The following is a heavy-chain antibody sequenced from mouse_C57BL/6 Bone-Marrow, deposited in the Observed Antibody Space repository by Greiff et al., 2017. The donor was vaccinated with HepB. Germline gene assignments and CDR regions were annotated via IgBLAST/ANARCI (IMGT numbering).Heavy chain of an antibody. CDR3: TRSIYYYGSRDFDV. Sequence: VKLVESGAELVRPGASVTLSCKASGYTFTDYEMHWVKQTPVHGLEWIGAIDPETGGTAYNQKFKGKAILTADKSSSTAYMELRSLTSEDSAVYYCTRSIYYYGSRDFDVWGTGTTVTVSS. V-gene: IGHV1-15*01. D-gene: IGHD1-1*01. CDR2: IDPETGGT. J-gene: IGHJ1*03. CDR1: GYTFTDYE.